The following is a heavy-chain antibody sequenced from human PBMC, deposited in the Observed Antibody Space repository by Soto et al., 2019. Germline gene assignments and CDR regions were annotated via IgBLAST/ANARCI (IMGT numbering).Heavy chain of an antibody. CDR2: INGRGYSV. D-gene: IGHD5-12*01. V-gene: IGHV3-23*01. J-gene: IGHJ5*02. CDR1: GFTFPSYA. CDR3: AIDRAMISYFDP. Sequence: EVQLLESGGDLVQPGGSLRLSCAAFGFTFPSYAMSWVRQAPEKWLEWVSSINGRGYSVFYAESVKGRFTISRDNSKSTVYLEMNSLRAEDTAVYFCAIDRAMISYFDPSGHGTKVTVSS.